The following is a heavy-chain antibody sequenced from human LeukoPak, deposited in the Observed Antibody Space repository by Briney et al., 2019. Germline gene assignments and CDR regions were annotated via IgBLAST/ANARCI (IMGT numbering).Heavy chain of an antibody. CDR2: MHHSGST. V-gene: IGHV4-39*07. CDR1: GGSITTRRYY. J-gene: IGHJ5*02. D-gene: IGHD3-22*01. CDR3: ARDPGAYYDSSGYLNWFGP. Sequence: SETLSLTCTVSGGSITTRRYYWGWIRQPPGKGLEWIGSMHHSGSTYYNPSLKSRVTTSVDTSKNQFSLKLSSVTAADTAVYYCARDPGAYYDSSGYLNWFGPWGQGTLVTVSS.